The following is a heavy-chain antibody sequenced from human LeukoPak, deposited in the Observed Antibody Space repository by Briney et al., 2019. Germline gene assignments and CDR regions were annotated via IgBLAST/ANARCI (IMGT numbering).Heavy chain of an antibody. CDR3: ARGGSSGWNYFDF. CDR2: ISSSGSTI. V-gene: IGHV3-48*03. J-gene: IGHJ4*02. CDR1: GFTFSSYE. D-gene: IGHD6-19*01. Sequence: GGSLRLSCAASGFTFSSYEMNWVRQAPGKGLEWVSYISSSGSTIYYADSVKGRFTISRDNAKNSLYLQMNSLRAEDTAVYYCARGGSSGWNYFDFWGQGTLVTVSS.